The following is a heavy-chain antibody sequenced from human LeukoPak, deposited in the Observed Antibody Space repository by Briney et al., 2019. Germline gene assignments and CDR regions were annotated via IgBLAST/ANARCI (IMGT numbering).Heavy chain of an antibody. V-gene: IGHV1-69*04. CDR2: IIPILGIA. CDR3: ARITKKPGDPNVYSFDY. Sequence: ASVKVSCKASGGTFSSYAISWVRQAPGQGLEWMGRIIPILGIANYAQKFQGRVTITADKSTSTAYMELSSLRSEDTAVYYCARITKKPGDPNVYSFDYWGQGTLVTVSS. CDR1: GGTFSSYA. D-gene: IGHD3-16*01. J-gene: IGHJ4*02.